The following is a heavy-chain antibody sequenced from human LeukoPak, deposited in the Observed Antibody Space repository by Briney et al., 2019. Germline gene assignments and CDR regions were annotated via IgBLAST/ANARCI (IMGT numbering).Heavy chain of an antibody. CDR2: INHSGNT. V-gene: IGHV4-34*01. CDR3: TRSEPPYPFDS. J-gene: IGHJ4*02. Sequence: SETLSLTCAVYGGSFSGNYWSWIRQPPGKNLEWIGEINHSGNTNYNPSLKSRVTISLDTSKNQSSLKLHSVTAADTAMYYCTRSEPPYPFDSWGQGTLVTVSS. CDR1: GGSFSGNY.